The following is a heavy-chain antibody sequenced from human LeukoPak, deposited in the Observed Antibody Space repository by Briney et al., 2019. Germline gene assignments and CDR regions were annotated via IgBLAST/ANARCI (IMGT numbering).Heavy chain of an antibody. CDR1: GFTFNDYT. D-gene: IGHD3-10*01. V-gene: IGHV3-30*04. CDR2: ISYDGSNK. J-gene: IGHJ4*02. CDR3: ARELWFGELFFDY. Sequence: GGSLRLSCAASGFTFNDYTIHWVRQAPGKGLGWVAVISYDGSNKYYADSVKGRFTISRDTSKNTLYLQMNSLRAEDTAIYFCARELWFGELFFDYWGQGTLVTVSS.